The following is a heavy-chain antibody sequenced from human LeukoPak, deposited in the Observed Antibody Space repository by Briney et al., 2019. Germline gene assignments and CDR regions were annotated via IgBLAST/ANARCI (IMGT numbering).Heavy chain of an antibody. CDR2: IRGSGGST. D-gene: IGHD3-22*01. J-gene: IGHJ5*02. CDR1: GFTFSSYG. Sequence: GGSLRLSCAASGFTFSSYGMSWVRQAPGKGLEWVSAIRGSGGSTYYADSVKGRFTISRDNSKNTLYLQMNSLRAEDTAVYYCAKAEYYYDSSGYYGWFDPWGQGTLVTVSS. V-gene: IGHV3-23*01. CDR3: AKAEYYYDSSGYYGWFDP.